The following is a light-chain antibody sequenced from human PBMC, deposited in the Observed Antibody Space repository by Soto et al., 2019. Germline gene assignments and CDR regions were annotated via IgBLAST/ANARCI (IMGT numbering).Light chain of an antibody. Sequence: DIQMTQSPSTLSASVGDRVTITCRASQSIGSWLAWYHQKPGKAPKLLIYDASSLESGVPSRFSGSGSGTEFTLTITSLQPDDFATYYCQQSGDTPPWTFGQGTKVDIK. V-gene: IGKV1-5*01. CDR3: QQSGDTPPWT. CDR2: DAS. J-gene: IGKJ1*01. CDR1: QSIGSW.